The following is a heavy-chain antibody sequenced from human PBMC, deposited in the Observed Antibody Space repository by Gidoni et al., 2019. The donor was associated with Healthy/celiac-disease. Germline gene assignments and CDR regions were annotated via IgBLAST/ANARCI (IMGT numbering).Heavy chain of an antibody. CDR2: ISSSSSYT. CDR3: ARYQKRDIVVVVAATNAFDI. V-gene: IGHV3-11*05. J-gene: IGHJ3*02. Sequence: QVQLVESGGGLVKPGGSLRLSCAASGFTFSDYYISWIRQAPGKGLEWVSYISSSSSYTNYADSVKGRFTISRDNAKNSLYLQMNSLRAEDTAVYYCARYQKRDIVVVVAATNAFDIWGQGTMVTVSS. CDR1: GFTFSDYY. D-gene: IGHD2-15*01.